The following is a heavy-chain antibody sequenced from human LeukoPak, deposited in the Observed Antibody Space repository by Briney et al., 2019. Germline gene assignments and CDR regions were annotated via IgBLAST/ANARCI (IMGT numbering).Heavy chain of an antibody. CDR3: ARGGNYYDSSGYPDY. V-gene: IGHV3-30-3*01. CDR1: GFTFSSYA. D-gene: IGHD3-22*01. J-gene: IGHJ4*02. CDR2: ISYDENNK. Sequence: GGSLRLSCAASGFTFSSYAMHWVRQTPGKGLEWVAVISYDENNKYYADSVKGRFTISRDNPKNTLHLQMNSPTAEDTAVFCCARGGNYYDSSGYPDYWGQGTLVTVSS.